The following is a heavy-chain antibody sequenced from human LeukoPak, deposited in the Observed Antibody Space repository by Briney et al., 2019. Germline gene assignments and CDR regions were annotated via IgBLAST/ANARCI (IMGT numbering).Heavy chain of an antibody. CDR2: ISSSSSTI. D-gene: IGHD3-10*01. J-gene: IGHJ6*03. CDR3: ARAHSSESYYYYMDV. Sequence: GGSLRLSCAASGLTFSSYSMNWVRQAPGKGLEWVSYISSSSSTIYYADSVKGRFTISRDNAKNSLYLQMNSLRAEDTAVYYCARAHSSESYYYYMDVWGKGTTVTVSS. CDR1: GLTFSSYS. V-gene: IGHV3-48*01.